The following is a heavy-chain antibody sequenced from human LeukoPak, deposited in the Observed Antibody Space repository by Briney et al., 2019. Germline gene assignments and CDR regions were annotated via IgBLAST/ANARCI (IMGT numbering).Heavy chain of an antibody. CDR3: AMIKEG. CDR2: INSDGRTT. D-gene: IGHD3-22*01. CDR1: GSTFSNNW. Sequence: GGSLRLSCAASGSTFSNNWMHWVRQAPGKGLVWVSRINSDGRTTTYADSVKGRFTISRDNAKNTLYLQMNSLRAEDTAVYYCAMIKEGWGQGTLVTVSS. J-gene: IGHJ4*02. V-gene: IGHV3-74*01.